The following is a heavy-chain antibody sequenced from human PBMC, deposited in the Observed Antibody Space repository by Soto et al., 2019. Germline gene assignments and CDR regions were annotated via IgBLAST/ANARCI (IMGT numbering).Heavy chain of an antibody. V-gene: IGHV4-31*03. CDR1: GGSISSGGYY. CDR2: IYYSGST. J-gene: IGHJ4*02. Sequence: QVQLQESGPGLVKPSQTLSLTCSVSGGSISSGGYYWSWIRQHPGKGLEWIGYIYYSGSTYYNPSLKSRVTISVDKAKNQFSLKLCSVTAADTAMYYCARGRLGDNFDYWGQGTLVTVSS. D-gene: IGHD3-16*01. CDR3: ARGRLGDNFDY.